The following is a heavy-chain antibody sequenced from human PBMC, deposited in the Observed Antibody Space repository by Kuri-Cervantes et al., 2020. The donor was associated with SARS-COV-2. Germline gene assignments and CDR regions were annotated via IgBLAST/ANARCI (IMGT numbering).Heavy chain of an antibody. J-gene: IGHJ4*02. CDR1: GDSLSRGGHY. V-gene: IGHV4-31*03. D-gene: IGHD6-13*01. CDR3: ARSFGTAAGQPDY. CDR2: IYYSGRT. Sequence: SETLSLTCSVSGDSLSRGGHYWTWIRQHPGKGLEWIGYIYYSGRTYYNPSLQSRLTISLDTSQNQFSLKLSPVTAADTAVYYCARSFGTAAGQPDYWGQGTLVTVSS.